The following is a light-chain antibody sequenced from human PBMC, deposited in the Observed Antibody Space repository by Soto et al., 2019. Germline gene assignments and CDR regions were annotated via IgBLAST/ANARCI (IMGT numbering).Light chain of an antibody. CDR3: RQYYSYPPWT. J-gene: IGKJ1*01. CDR1: QGISSY. Sequence: AIRMTQSPSSFSASTGDRVTITCRASQGISSYLAWYQQKPGKAPKLLIYAASTLQSGVPSRFSCSESGTDFTLTISCLQSEDFATYYCRQYYSYPPWTFGQGTKVEIK. CDR2: AAS. V-gene: IGKV1-8*01.